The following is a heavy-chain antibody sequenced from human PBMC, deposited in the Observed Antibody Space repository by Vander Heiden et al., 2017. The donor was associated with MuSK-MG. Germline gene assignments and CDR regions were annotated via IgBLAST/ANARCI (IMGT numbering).Heavy chain of an antibody. D-gene: IGHD6-13*01. CDR1: GYSFTSYW. Sequence: EVQLVQSGAEVKKPGESLKISCTGSGYSFTSYWIGWVRQMPGKGLEWMGIIYPGDSDTRYSPSFQGQVTISADKSISTAYLQWSSLKASDTAMYYCARLGQYSSTRRFYYYMDVWGKGTTVTVSS. CDR2: IYPGDSDT. J-gene: IGHJ6*03. CDR3: ARLGQYSSTRRFYYYMDV. V-gene: IGHV5-51*01.